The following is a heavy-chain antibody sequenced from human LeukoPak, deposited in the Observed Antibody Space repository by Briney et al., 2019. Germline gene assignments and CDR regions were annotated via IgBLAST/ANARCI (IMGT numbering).Heavy chain of an antibody. Sequence: ASVKVSCTASGYTFTRYGISWVRQAPGHGLEWMGWISAYNGNTNYAQKLQGRVTMTTDTSTSTAYMELRSLRSDDTAVYYCARDRRIAAADPDAFDIWGQGTMVTVSS. CDR3: ARDRRIAAADPDAFDI. V-gene: IGHV1-18*01. D-gene: IGHD6-13*01. CDR1: GYTFTRYG. CDR2: ISAYNGNT. J-gene: IGHJ3*02.